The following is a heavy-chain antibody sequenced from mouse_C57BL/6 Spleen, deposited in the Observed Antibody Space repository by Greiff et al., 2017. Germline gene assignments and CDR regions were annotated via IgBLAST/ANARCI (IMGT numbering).Heavy chain of an antibody. CDR1: GYTFTSYW. CDR3: ARMRDYYGSSLWWYFDV. V-gene: IGHV1-64*01. Sequence: VQLQQPGAELVKPGASVKLSCKASGYTFTSYWMHWVKQRPGQGLEWIGMIHPNSGSTNYNEKFKSKATLTVDKSSSTAYMQLSSLTSEDSAVYYCARMRDYYGSSLWWYFDVWGTGTTVTVSS. J-gene: IGHJ1*03. CDR2: IHPNSGST. D-gene: IGHD1-1*01.